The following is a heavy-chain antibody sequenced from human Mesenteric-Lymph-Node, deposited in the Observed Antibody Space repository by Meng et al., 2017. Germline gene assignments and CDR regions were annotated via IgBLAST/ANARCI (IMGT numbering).Heavy chain of an antibody. Sequence: PSQTLSLTCAVSVDSISGTKWWSWVRQPPGKGLEWIGEINHSGSTNYNPSLKSRVTISVDTSKNQFSLKLSSVTAADTAVYYCARGGLYYYGSGSYWLSWFDPWGQGTLVTVSS. D-gene: IGHD3-10*01. CDR1: VDSISGTKW. CDR3: ARGGLYYYGSGSYWLSWFDP. V-gene: IGHV4-4*02. J-gene: IGHJ5*02. CDR2: INHSGST.